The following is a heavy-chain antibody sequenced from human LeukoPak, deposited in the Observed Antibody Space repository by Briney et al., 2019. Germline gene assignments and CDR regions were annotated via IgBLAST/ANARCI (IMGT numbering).Heavy chain of an antibody. CDR1: GRSISSYY. Sequence: PSXTLSLTCFVSGRSISSYYWSWIRQPPGKGLEWIGYIYYRGNTNYNPSLKSRVTISLDTSKNQFSLRLSSVTAADTAVYHCARGIYDRSGFSYYYYHMDVWGKGTTVTVS. V-gene: IGHV4-59*01. CDR2: IYYRGNT. CDR3: ARGIYDRSGFSYYYYHMDV. J-gene: IGHJ6*03. D-gene: IGHD3-22*01.